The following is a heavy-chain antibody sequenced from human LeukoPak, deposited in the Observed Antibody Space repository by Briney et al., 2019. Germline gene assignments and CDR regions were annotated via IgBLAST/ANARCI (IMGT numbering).Heavy chain of an antibody. J-gene: IGHJ3*02. CDR1: GGSFSTYY. V-gene: IGHV4-59*08. Sequence: SETLSLTCTLSGGSFSTYYWSWIRQPPGKGLEWIGFIYYSGSTNYNPSLKSRVTISVDTSKNQFSLKLSSVTAADTAVYYCARHRGLYSRAFDIWGQGTMVTLSS. D-gene: IGHD2-2*02. CDR3: ARHRGLYSRAFDI. CDR2: IYYSGST.